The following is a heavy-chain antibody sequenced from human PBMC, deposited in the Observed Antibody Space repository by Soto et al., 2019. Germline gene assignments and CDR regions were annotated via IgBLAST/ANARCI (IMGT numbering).Heavy chain of an antibody. CDR1: GFTFGSFW. CDR3: AKDAGWYGMDG. Sequence: EVQLVQSGGGLVQPGGSLRLSCAASGFTFGSFWRTWVRQAPGKGLEWVADMNQDGSGTSYVYSVKGRFTISRDNARNSLYLQMNSLRAEDTAMYYCAKDAGWYGMDGWGQGTTVTVSS. D-gene: IGHD1-20*01. CDR2: MNQDGSGT. J-gene: IGHJ6*02. V-gene: IGHV3-7*03.